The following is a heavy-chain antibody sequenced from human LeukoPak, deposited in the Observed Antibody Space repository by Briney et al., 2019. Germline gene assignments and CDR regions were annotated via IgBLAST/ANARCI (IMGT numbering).Heavy chain of an antibody. J-gene: IGHJ4*02. CDR2: ISYDGSNK. CDR1: GFTFSSYA. CDR3: ARAGYSYVTRIVDY. V-gene: IGHV3-30-3*01. Sequence: QAGGSLRLSCAASGFTFSSYAMHWVRQAPGKGLEWVAVISYDGSNKYYADSVKGRFTISRDNSKNTLYLQMNSLRAEDTAVYYCARAGYSYVTRIVDYWGQGTLVTVSS. D-gene: IGHD5-18*01.